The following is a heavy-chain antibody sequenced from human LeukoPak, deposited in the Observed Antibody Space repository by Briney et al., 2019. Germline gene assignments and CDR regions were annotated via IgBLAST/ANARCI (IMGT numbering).Heavy chain of an antibody. V-gene: IGHV4-34*01. CDR2: INHSGST. Sequence: SETLSLTCAVYGGSFSGYYWSWIRQPPGKGLEWIGEINHSGSTNYNPSPKSRVTISVDTSKNQFSLKLSSVTAADTAVYYCARGNLPTWIQLWLAWFDPWGQGTLVTVSS. D-gene: IGHD5-18*01. CDR3: ARGNLPTWIQLWLAWFDP. CDR1: GGSFSGYY. J-gene: IGHJ5*02.